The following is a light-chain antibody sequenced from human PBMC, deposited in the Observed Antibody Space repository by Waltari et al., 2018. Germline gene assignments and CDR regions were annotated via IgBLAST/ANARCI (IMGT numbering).Light chain of an antibody. CDR1: QDISKY. Sequence: DIQMTQSPSSLSASVRDRVTITCQASQDISKYLSWYQQKPGKAPKLLIYGASNLETGVPSRFRGSGSRTDFTFTISSLQPEDGGTYYCQQYDNLPGTFGQGTKVEIK. V-gene: IGKV1-33*01. J-gene: IGKJ1*01. CDR3: QQYDNLPGT. CDR2: GAS.